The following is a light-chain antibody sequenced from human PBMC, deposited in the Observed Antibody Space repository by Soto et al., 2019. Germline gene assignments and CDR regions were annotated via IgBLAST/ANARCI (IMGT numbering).Light chain of an antibody. CDR1: QGISSW. CDR3: HQANSFLPLT. Sequence: DIQMTQSPSSVSASVGDRVTITCRASQGISSWLAWYQQKPGKAPKLLIYAASSLQSGVPSRFSGSGARAEFTLTISSRQREDFATYYYHQANSFLPLTFVGGAKGESK. V-gene: IGKV1-12*01. CDR2: AAS. J-gene: IGKJ4*01.